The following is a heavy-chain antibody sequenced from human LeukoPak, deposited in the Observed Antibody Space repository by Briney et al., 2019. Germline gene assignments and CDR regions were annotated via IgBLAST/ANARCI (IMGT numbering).Heavy chain of an antibody. V-gene: IGHV4-34*01. CDR1: GGSFSGYY. J-gene: IGHJ4*02. D-gene: IGHD3-3*01. CDR3: ARGRGDFWSGYFHFDY. Sequence: SETLSLTCAVYGGSFSGYYWRWIRQPPGKGLEGSGEINHSGSTNYNPSLKSRVTIPVDTSKNQFSLKLSSVTAADTAVYYCARGRGDFWSGYFHFDYWGQGTLVTVSS. CDR2: INHSGST.